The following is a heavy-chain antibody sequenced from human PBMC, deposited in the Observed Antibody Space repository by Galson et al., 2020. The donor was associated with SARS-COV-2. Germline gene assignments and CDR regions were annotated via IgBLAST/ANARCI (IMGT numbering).Heavy chain of an antibody. V-gene: IGHV3-7*01. J-gene: IGHJ4*02. CDR3: ARVRCSSTSCFRDY. CDR2: IKQDGSEK. CDR1: GFTFSSYL. D-gene: IGHD2-2*01. Sequence: LSLTCAASGFTFSSYLMSWVRQAPGKGLEWVANIKQDGSEKYYVDSVKGRFTISRDNAKNSLYLQMNSLRAEDTAVYYCARVRCSSTSCFRDYWGQGTLVTVSS.